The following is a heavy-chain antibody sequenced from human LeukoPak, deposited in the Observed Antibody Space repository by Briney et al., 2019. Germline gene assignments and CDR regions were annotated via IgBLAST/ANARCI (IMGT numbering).Heavy chain of an antibody. CDR3: TRVPGLSAYYYHGLDV. Sequence: SETLSLTCAVSGGSINNYYWSWIRQPPGKELEWIGYIHYSGSTNYNPSLKSRVTISVDTSKNQISLKLTSVTAADTAVYYCTRVPGLSAYYYHGLDVWGQGTTDTVSS. CDR1: GGSINNYY. V-gene: IGHV4-59*01. CDR2: IHYSGST. J-gene: IGHJ6*02.